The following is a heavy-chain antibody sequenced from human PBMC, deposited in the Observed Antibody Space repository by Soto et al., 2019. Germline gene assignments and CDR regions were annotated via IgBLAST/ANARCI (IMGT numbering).Heavy chain of an antibody. CDR1: GGSISSYY. CDR3: ASGTITGTTNYYYGMDV. V-gene: IGHV4-59*01. CDR2: IYYSGST. D-gene: IGHD1-7*01. J-gene: IGHJ6*02. Sequence: KTSETLSLTCTVSGGSISSYYWSWIRQPPGKGLEWIGYIYYSGSTNYNPSLKSRVTISVDTSKNQFSLKLSSVTAADTAVYYCASGTITGTTNYYYGMDVWGQGTTVTVSS.